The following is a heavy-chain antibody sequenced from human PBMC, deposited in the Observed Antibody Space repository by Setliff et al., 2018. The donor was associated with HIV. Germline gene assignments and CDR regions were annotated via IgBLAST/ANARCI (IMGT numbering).Heavy chain of an antibody. CDR2: ISSTSTYT. V-gene: IGHV3-21*05. D-gene: IGHD3-10*01. CDR1: GFTLNDYH. CDR3: ARILSSRGIIEAYYYAMDV. Sequence: PGGSLRLSCAASGFTLNDYHMNWVRQAPGKGLEWVSYISSTSTYTYYADSLKGRFTTSRDNAKNSLYLQMNSLRAEDTAVYYCARILSSRGIIEAYYYAMDVWGQGTTVTVSS. J-gene: IGHJ6*02.